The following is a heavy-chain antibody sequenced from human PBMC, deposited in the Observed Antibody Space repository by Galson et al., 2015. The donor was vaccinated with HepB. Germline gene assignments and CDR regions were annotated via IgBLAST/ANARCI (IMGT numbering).Heavy chain of an antibody. CDR1: GYTFSTYS. CDR2: ISPYNRYT. J-gene: IGHJ5*02. Sequence: SVKVSCRASGYTFSTYSITWVRQAPGQGLEWMGWISPYNRYTNYAQNLQGRLTMTTDTSRTTAYMVLRSLRSDDTAVYYCARGALVAVVGATQNNWFDPWGQGTLVTVSS. CDR3: ARGALVAVVGATQNNWFDP. D-gene: IGHD2-15*01. V-gene: IGHV1-18*01.